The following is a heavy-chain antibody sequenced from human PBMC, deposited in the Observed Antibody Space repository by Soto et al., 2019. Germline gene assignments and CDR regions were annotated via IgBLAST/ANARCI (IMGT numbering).Heavy chain of an antibody. CDR3: AKGGPYDSSGYYPEGAFDI. Sequence: GSLRLSCAASGFTFSSYAMSWVRQAPGKGLEWVSAISGSGGSTYYADSVKGRFTISRDNSKNTLYLQMNSLRAEDTAVYYCAKGGPYDSSGYYPEGAFDIWGQGTMVTVSS. D-gene: IGHD3-22*01. CDR2: ISGSGGST. J-gene: IGHJ3*02. V-gene: IGHV3-23*01. CDR1: GFTFSSYA.